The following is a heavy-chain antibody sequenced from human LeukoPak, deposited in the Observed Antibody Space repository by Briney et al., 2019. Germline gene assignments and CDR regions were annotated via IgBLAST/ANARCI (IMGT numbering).Heavy chain of an antibody. J-gene: IGHJ6*02. Sequence: GGSLRLSCAASGFTFSSYAMSWVRQAPGKGLEWVSAISGSGGSTYYADSVKGRFTISRDNPKNTLYLQMNSLRAEDTAVYYCAKDGGITMIVVVISRYYYGMDVWGQGTTVTVSS. D-gene: IGHD3-22*01. CDR1: GFTFSSYA. CDR2: ISGSGGST. CDR3: AKDGGITMIVVVISRYYYGMDV. V-gene: IGHV3-23*01.